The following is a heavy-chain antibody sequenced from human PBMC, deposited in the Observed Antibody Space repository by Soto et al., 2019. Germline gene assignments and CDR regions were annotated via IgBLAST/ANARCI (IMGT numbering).Heavy chain of an antibody. Sequence: GGSLRLSCAASGFNFNSYAMNWVRQAPGKGLEWVSYISNSSGKIDYADSVKGRFTVSRDNGKKSLYLQMNSLRDEDTAVYYCAGDASFGSTLIHHFDYWGQGTQVTVSS. CDR2: ISNSSGKI. D-gene: IGHD3-10*01. CDR3: AGDASFGSTLIHHFDY. V-gene: IGHV3-48*02. J-gene: IGHJ4*02. CDR1: GFNFNSYA.